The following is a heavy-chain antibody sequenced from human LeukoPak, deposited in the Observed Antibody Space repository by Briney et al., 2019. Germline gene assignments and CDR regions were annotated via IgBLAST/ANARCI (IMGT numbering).Heavy chain of an antibody. J-gene: IGHJ3*02. D-gene: IGHD3-22*01. CDR1: GFTVSSTH. CDR2: TYTGGNS. V-gene: IGHV3-53*01. CDR3: ARGGRGSAAVVAPRSFDI. Sequence: GGSLRLSCEASGFTVSSTHMVWVRQAPGKGLEWVSVTYTGGNSYYAGSVQGRFTISRDISKNTLYLQMNSLRAEDSALYYCARGGRGSAAVVAPRSFDIWGQGTMVTVSS.